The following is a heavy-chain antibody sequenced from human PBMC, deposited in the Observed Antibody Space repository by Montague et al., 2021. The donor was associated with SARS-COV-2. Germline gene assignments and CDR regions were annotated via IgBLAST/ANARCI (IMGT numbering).Heavy chain of an antibody. CDR2: VYYSRSS. J-gene: IGHJ4*02. D-gene: IGHD1-26*01. V-gene: IGHV4-59*02. Sequence: SETLSLTCTVSGDSVSHDFRTWIRQPPGKGLEWIGYVYYSRSSSYNPSLRRRVSIAVDTSKNQFSLRLSTVAAADTAIYYCVRDPAPSGSGTFYDYWGQGTLVAVSS. CDR1: GDSVSHDF. CDR3: VRDPAPSGSGTFYDY.